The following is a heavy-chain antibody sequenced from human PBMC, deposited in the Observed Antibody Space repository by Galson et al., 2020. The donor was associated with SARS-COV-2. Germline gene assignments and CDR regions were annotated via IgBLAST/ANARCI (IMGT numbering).Heavy chain of an antibody. J-gene: IGHJ2*01. Sequence: QAGGSLRLSCAASGFTFSSYDMHWVRQATGKGLEWVSAIGTAGDTYYPGSVKGRFTISRENAKNSLYLQMNSLRAGDTAVYYCARVGYYYDSSGYPSYWYFDLWGRGTLVTVSS. D-gene: IGHD3-22*01. CDR2: IGTAGDT. V-gene: IGHV3-13*01. CDR3: ARVGYYYDSSGYPSYWYFDL. CDR1: GFTFSSYD.